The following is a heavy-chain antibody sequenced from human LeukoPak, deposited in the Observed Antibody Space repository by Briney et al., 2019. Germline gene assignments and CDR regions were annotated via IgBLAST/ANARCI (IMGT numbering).Heavy chain of an antibody. CDR2: INHSGST. CDR1: GGSISSGDYY. J-gene: IGHJ4*02. V-gene: IGHV4-39*07. CDR3: ARGTYSSSWYRRDY. D-gene: IGHD6-13*01. Sequence: SETLSLTCTVSGGSISSGDYYWSWIRQPPGKGLEWIGEINHSGSTNYNPSLKSRVTISVDTSKNQFSLKLSSVIAADTAVYYCARGTYSSSWYRRDYWGQGTLVTVSS.